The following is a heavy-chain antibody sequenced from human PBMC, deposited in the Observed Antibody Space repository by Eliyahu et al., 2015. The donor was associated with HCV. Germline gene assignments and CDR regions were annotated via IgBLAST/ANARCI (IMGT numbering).Heavy chain of an antibody. J-gene: IGHJ5*02. CDR3: AREGPRTRVAAQYNWFDP. CDR2: ISYDGSNK. CDR1: GFTFSXYA. Sequence: QVQLVESGGGVVQPGRSLRLSCAASGFTFSXYAXHWVRQAPGKGLEWVAVISYDGSNKYYADSVKGRFTISRDNSKNTLYLQMNSLRAEDTAVYYCAREGPRTRVAAQYNWFDPWGQGTLVTVSS. V-gene: IGHV3-30-3*01. D-gene: IGHD2-15*01.